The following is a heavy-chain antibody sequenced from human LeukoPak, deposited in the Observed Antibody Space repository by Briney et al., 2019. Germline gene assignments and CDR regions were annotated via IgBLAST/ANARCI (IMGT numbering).Heavy chain of an antibody. CDR2: IFYSGST. CDR3: AGNRGLGRDY. CDR1: GGSISSSGYY. V-gene: IGHV4-39*07. Sequence: SETLSLTCTVSGGSISSSGYYWGWIRQPPGKGLEWIGSIFYSGSTYYNPSLKSRVTISVDTSKNQFSLKLSSVTAADTAVYYCAGNRGLGRDYWGQGTLVTVSS. J-gene: IGHJ4*02. D-gene: IGHD4-23*01.